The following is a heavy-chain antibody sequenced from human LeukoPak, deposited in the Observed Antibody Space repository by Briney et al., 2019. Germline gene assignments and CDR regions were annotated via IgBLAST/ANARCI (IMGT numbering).Heavy chain of an antibody. D-gene: IGHD6-19*01. V-gene: IGHV1-46*01. CDR1: VYTFTRHY. CDR2: INPSGGST. J-gene: IGHJ5*02. CDR3: ARERGVAVAGEGVDP. Sequence: GASVKVSCKASVYTFTRHYIQWGRPAPGQGLEWMGIINPSGGSTSYAQKFQGRVTLTRDTSTSTVYMELSSLRSEDTAVYYCARERGVAVAGEGVDPWGQGTLVTVSS.